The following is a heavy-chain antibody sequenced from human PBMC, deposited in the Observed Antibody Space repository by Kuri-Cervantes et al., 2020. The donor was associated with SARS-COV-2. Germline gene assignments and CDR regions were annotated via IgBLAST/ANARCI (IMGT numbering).Heavy chain of an antibody. V-gene: IGHV1-46*01. Sequence: ASVKVSCKASGYTFTSFYIHWVRQAPGQGLEWMAIISPIVGDTTYAQRFRDRVSVTMDTSTSTVYMEVSSLTSEDTAVYYCATGPPETVRWFDPWGQGTLVTVSS. CDR2: ISPIVGDT. J-gene: IGHJ5*02. CDR1: GYTFTSFY. CDR3: ATGPPETVRWFDP. D-gene: IGHD1-14*01.